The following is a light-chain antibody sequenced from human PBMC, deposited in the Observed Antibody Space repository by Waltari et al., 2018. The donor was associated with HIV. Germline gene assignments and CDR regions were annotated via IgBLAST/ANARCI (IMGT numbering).Light chain of an antibody. CDR2: EVT. Sequence: QSALTQPASVSGSPGQSITIPCALHDYEYVSWYLRHPGNAPKVIINEVTNRPSGLSNRVSGSKSDNTATLTISGLQPEDEAEYFCISYISSSSPVFGRGTKVTVL. J-gene: IGLJ2*01. CDR3: ISYISSSSPV. CDR1: ALHDYEY. V-gene: IGLV2-14*01.